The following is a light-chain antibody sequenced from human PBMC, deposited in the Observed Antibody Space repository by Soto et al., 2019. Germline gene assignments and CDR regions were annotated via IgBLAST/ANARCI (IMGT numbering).Light chain of an antibody. J-gene: IGKJ2*01. V-gene: IGKV3-15*01. Sequence: ELVMTQSPATLSASPGERATLSCRASQSVITNVAWYQQKPGQAPRLLIYGASTRATGIPARFSGSGSGTEFSLTISSLQSEDFAVYYGQHYNHWPMYTFGQGTKVEIK. CDR3: QHYNHWPMYT. CDR1: QSVITN. CDR2: GAS.